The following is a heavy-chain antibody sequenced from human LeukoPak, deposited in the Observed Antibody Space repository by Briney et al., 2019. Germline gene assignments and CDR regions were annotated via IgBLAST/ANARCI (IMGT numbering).Heavy chain of an antibody. CDR1: GFTFSTFA. CDR2: INGSGGST. D-gene: IGHD2-2*01. CDR3: ATPAALKEFDY. Sequence: GGSLRLSCAASGFTFSTFAMIWVRQPPGKGLGWVSAINGSGGSTYYADSVKGRFTISRDNSKNTLYLQMNSLRAEDTAVYYCATPAALKEFDYWGQGTLVTVSS. V-gene: IGHV3-23*01. J-gene: IGHJ4*02.